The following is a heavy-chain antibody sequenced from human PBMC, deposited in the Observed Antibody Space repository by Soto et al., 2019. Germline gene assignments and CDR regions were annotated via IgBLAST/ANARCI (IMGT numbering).Heavy chain of an antibody. J-gene: IGHJ5*02. D-gene: IGHD1-7*01. CDR1: GYTFTDYA. V-gene: IGHV1-3*01. CDR2: INSGNGNT. CDR3: AGVSRGSNYFDP. Sequence: ASVKVSCKGSGYTFTDYAMHWVRQAPGQRLEWMGWINSGNGNTKYSQKFQGRVTITRDTSANTAYMELSSLRSDDTAVYYCAGVSRGSNYFDPWGQGTLVTVSS.